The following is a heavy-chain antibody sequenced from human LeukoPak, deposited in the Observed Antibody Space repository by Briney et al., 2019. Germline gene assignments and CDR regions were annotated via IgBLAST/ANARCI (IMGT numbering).Heavy chain of an antibody. CDR3: AQGDSYYDFLLSV. D-gene: IGHD3-3*01. Sequence: PSQTLSLTCTVSGGSISSGGYYWSWIRQHPGKGLEWIGYIYYSGSTYYNPSLKSRVTISVDTSKNQFSLKLSSVTAADTAVYYCAQGDSYYDFLLSVWGQGTMVTVSS. CDR1: GGSISSGGYY. J-gene: IGHJ3*01. CDR2: IYYSGST. V-gene: IGHV4-31*03.